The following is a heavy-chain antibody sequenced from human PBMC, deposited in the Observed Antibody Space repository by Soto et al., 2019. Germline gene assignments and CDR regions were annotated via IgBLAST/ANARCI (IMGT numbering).Heavy chain of an antibody. CDR3: ARGGLPGPLYSYSGMDV. CDR2: IGSAGDA. V-gene: IGHV3-13*01. Sequence: EVQLVESGGGLVQPGGSLRLSCAASGFTFRSYDMHWVRQVTGQRLEWVSGIGSAGDAYYPGSVRGRFTISRENAKNSLYLQMSSLRVGDTAVYYCARGGLPGPLYSYSGMDVWGQGTTVTVSS. J-gene: IGHJ6*02. D-gene: IGHD3-16*01. CDR1: GFTFRSYD.